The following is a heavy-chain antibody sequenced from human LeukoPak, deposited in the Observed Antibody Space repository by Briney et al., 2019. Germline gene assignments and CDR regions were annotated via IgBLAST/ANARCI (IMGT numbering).Heavy chain of an antibody. D-gene: IGHD3-10*01. Sequence: SETLSLTCTVSGGSTSSGSYYWSWIRQPAGKGLEWIGRIYTSGSTNYNPSLKSRVTISVDTSKNQFSLKLSSVTAADTAVYYCARKGLYYYGSGSYYYYYYMDVWGKGTTVTISS. CDR3: ARKGLYYYGSGSYYYYYYMDV. CDR2: IYTSGST. CDR1: GGSTSSGSYY. V-gene: IGHV4-61*02. J-gene: IGHJ6*03.